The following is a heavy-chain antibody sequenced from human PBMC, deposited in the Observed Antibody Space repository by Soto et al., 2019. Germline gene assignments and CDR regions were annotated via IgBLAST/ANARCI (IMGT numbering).Heavy chain of an antibody. J-gene: IGHJ6*02. CDR2: ISAYNGNT. CDR1: GYSFSSYG. V-gene: IGHV1-18*04. Sequence: ASVKVTCKASGYSFSSYGIGWVRQAPGQGLEWMGWISAYNGNTNYVEKFQGRVAMTTDTSTSTAYMEVRSLRTDDTAVYYCTRDPPITGSLRGTPLMAVWGQGTTVTVSS. D-gene: IGHD1-20*01. CDR3: TRDPPITGSLRGTPLMAV.